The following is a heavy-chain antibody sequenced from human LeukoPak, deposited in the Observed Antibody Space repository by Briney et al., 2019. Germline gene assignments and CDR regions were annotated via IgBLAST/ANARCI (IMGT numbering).Heavy chain of an antibody. D-gene: IGHD3-10*01. J-gene: IGHJ4*02. CDR3: AKVLLRFGEFSHFDY. Sequence: GGSLRLSCAASRFTFSSYWMHWVRQAPGKALVWVSRIKSDGSTTHYADSVRGRFTISRDNAKNTLYLQMNSLKPEDTAVYYWAKVLLRFGEFSHFDYWGQGTLVTVSS. CDR2: IKSDGSTT. V-gene: IGHV3-74*01. CDR1: RFTFSSYW.